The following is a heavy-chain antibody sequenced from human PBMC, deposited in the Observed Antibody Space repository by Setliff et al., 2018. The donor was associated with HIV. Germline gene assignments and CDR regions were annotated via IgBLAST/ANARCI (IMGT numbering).Heavy chain of an antibody. V-gene: IGHV4-61*09. D-gene: IGHD1-26*01. CDR3: ARATWGLLGKVFDY. Sequence: SETLSLTCTVSGDSISSGSYYWTWIRQSAGNGLEWIGHIYTSGSTDYNPSLKSRLTISVDTSKNQFSLKLSPVTAADTAVYYLARATWGLLGKVFDYWGQGTLVTVSS. J-gene: IGHJ4*02. CDR1: GDSISSGSYY. CDR2: IYTSGST.